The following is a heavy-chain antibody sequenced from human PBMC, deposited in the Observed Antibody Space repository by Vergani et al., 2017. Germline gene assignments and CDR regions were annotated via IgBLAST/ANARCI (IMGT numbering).Heavy chain of an antibody. D-gene: IGHD3-3*01. CDR2: IRWNSGSI. CDR1: GFTFDDYA. V-gene: IGHV3-9*01. CDR3: AKGQPYDFWSGDDAFDI. J-gene: IGHJ3*02. Sequence: EVQLVESGGGLVQPGRSLRLSCAASGFTFDDYAMHWVRQAPGKGLEWVSGIRWNSGSIGYTDSVKGRFTISRDNAKNSLNLQRYSLRAEDTALYYCAKGQPYDFWSGDDAFDIGNEGTMVTVSS.